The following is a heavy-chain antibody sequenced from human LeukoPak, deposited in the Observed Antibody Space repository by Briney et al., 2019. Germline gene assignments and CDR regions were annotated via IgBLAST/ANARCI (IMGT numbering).Heavy chain of an antibody. D-gene: IGHD3-22*01. CDR3: ARGVAPKTLRYYYYDSSFNLSGWFDP. CDR2: IYYSGST. J-gene: IGHJ5*02. CDR1: GGSISSSSYY. V-gene: IGHV4-39*07. Sequence: PSETLSLTCTVSGGSISSSSYYWGWIRQPPGKGLEWIGSIYYSGSTYYNPSLKSRVTISVDTSENQFSLKLSSVTAADTAVYYCARGVAPKTLRYYYYDSSFNLSGWFDPWGQGTLVTVSS.